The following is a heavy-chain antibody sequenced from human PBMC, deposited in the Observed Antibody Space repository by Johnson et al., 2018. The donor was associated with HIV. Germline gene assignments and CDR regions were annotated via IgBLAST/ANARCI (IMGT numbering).Heavy chain of an antibody. CDR3: AKDTGGSYHYAFDN. CDR1: GFTFSNAW. V-gene: IGHV3-23*01. CDR2: ISGGGVSR. D-gene: IGHD1-26*01. Sequence: EVQLMESGGGLVKSGGSLRLSCAASGFTFSNAWMSWVRQVPGKGLEWVSGISGGGVSRHYADSVKGRFTISGDSSKSTLYLQMNSLRVEDTAVYYCAKDTGGSYHYAFDNWGQGTMVTVSS. J-gene: IGHJ3*02.